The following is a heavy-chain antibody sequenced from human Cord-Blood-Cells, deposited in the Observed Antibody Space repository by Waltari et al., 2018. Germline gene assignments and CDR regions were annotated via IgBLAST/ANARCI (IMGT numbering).Heavy chain of an antibody. Sequence: QVQLVQSGAEVKKPGASVKVSCKASGYTFTGYYMHWVRQAPGQGLEWMGGINPNSGGTNYAQKFQGWVTMTRDTSISTAYMELSRLRSDDTAVYYCTYSSSSYYYYGMDVWGQGTTVTVSS. D-gene: IGHD6-6*01. CDR1: GYTFTGYY. CDR2: INPNSGGT. V-gene: IGHV1-2*04. CDR3: TYSSSSYYYYGMDV. J-gene: IGHJ6*02.